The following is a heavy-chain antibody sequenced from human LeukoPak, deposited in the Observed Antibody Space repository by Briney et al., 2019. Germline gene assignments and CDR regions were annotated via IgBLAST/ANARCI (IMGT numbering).Heavy chain of an antibody. CDR1: GFTFRSYA. V-gene: IGHV3-23*01. CDR3: AKDIGGSGAY. J-gene: IGHJ4*02. D-gene: IGHD3-16*01. Sequence: GGSLRLSCAASGFTFRSYAMSWVRQAPGKGLEWVSAVGGSGGDTYYADSEKGRFTISRDNSKNTVYLQMNSLRAEDTAIYYCAKDIGGSGAYWGQGTLVSVSS. CDR2: VGGSGGDT.